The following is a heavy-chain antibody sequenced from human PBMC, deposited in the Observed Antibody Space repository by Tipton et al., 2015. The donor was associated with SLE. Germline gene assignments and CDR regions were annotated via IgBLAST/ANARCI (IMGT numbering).Heavy chain of an antibody. CDR3: ASDSSSWLGGY. CDR1: GGSFSGYY. CDR2: INHSGST. J-gene: IGHJ4*02. Sequence: TLSLTCAVYGGSFSGYYWSWIRQPPGKGLEWIGEINHSGSTNYNPSLKSRVTISVDTSKNQFSLKLGSVTAADTAVYYCASDSSSWLGGYWGQGTLVTVSS. V-gene: IGHV4-34*01. D-gene: IGHD6-13*01.